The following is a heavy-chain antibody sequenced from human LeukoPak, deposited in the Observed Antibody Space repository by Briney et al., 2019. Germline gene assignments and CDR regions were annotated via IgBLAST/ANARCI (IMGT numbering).Heavy chain of an antibody. CDR3: ARDPSYYYGSGSYGY. CDR1: GFTFSSYS. V-gene: IGHV3-48*01. CDR2: ISSSSSTI. D-gene: IGHD3-10*01. Sequence: GGSLRLSCAAPGFTFSSYSMNWVRQAPGKGLEWVSYISSSSSTIYYADSVKGRFTISRDNAKNSLYLQMNSLRAEDTAVYYCARDPSYYYGSGSYGYWGQGTLVTVSS. J-gene: IGHJ4*02.